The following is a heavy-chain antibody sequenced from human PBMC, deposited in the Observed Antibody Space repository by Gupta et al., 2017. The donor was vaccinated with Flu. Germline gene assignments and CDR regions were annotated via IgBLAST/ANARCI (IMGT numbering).Heavy chain of an antibody. J-gene: IGHJ4*02. CDR2: IRQDGSEK. Sequence: VRLLPGKGLEWVAKIRQDGSEKFYVDSVKGGFTSSRDNAKNSLYLQMNSLRDEDTAVYYCARTPSRERYFDYWGQGTLVTVAA. D-gene: IGHD1-1*01. CDR3: ARTPSRERYFDY. V-gene: IGHV3-7*01.